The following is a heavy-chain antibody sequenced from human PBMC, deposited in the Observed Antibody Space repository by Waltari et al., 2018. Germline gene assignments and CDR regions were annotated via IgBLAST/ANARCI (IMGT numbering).Heavy chain of an antibody. CDR3: ASGFREYSPGKTVRFDY. CDR2: IYHSGST. Sequence: QVQLQESGPGLVKPSETLSLTCAVSGYSISSGYYWGWIRQPPGKGLEWIGSIYHSGSTYSNPSLKSRVTISVDTSKNQFSLKLSSVTAADTAVYYCASGFREYSPGKTVRFDYWGQGTLVTVSS. CDR1: GYSISSGYY. V-gene: IGHV4-38-2*01. D-gene: IGHD3-10*01. J-gene: IGHJ4*02.